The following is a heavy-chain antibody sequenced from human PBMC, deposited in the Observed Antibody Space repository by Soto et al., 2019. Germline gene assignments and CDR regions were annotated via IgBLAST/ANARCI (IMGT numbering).Heavy chain of an antibody. CDR3: AKDPRFFGVVIDGFDY. Sequence: GGSLRLSCAASGFTFSSYAMSWVCQAPGKGLEWVSAISGSGGSTYYADSVKGRFTISRDNSKNTLYLQMNSLRAEDTAVYYCAKDPRFFGVVIDGFDYWGQGTLVTVSS. D-gene: IGHD3-3*01. CDR2: ISGSGGST. J-gene: IGHJ4*02. V-gene: IGHV3-23*01. CDR1: GFTFSSYA.